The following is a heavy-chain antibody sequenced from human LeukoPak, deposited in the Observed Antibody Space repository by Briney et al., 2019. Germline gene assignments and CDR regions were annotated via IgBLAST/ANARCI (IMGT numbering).Heavy chain of an antibody. CDR3: ARRAKRWLQLNTFDY. Sequence: GESLQISCKGSGSSFTSYWIGWVRQLPGKGLEWMGIIYLGDSDTRYSPSFQGQVTISADKSISTSYLQWSSLKASDTAMYYCARRAKRWLQLNTFDYWGQGTLVTVSS. CDR2: IYLGDSDT. V-gene: IGHV5-51*01. CDR1: GSSFTSYW. J-gene: IGHJ4*02. D-gene: IGHD5-24*01.